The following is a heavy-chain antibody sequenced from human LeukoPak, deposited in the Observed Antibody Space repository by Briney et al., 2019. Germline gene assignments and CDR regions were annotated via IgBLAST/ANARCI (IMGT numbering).Heavy chain of an antibody. D-gene: IGHD2-2*01. V-gene: IGHV3-23*01. Sequence: GGSLRLSCAASGFTFNKYAMSWVRQSPGKGLEWVTAIGRSGANSYYATSVKGRFSVSRDNTKNTFHLQMNNLRAEDTAIYYCAKLQTAVVPAATLGFDSWGQGTLVTVSS. CDR3: AKLQTAVVPAATLGFDS. CDR2: IGRSGANS. CDR1: GFTFNKYA. J-gene: IGHJ4*02.